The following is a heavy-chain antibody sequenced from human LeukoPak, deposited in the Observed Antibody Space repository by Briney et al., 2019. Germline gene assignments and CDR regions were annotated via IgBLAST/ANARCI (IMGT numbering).Heavy chain of an antibody. V-gene: IGHV4-38-2*01. J-gene: IGHJ4*02. CDR2: IYYSGST. Sequence: PSETLSLTCAVSGYSISSGYYWGWIRQPPGKGLEWIGSIYYSGSTYYNPSLKSRVTISVDTSKNQFSLKLSSVTAADTAVYYCARRAAAGRIDYWGQGTLVTVSS. D-gene: IGHD6-13*01. CDR3: ARRAAAGRIDY. CDR1: GYSISSGYY.